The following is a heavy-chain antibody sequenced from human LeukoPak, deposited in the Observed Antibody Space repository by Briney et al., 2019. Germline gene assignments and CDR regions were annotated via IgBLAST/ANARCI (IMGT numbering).Heavy chain of an antibody. J-gene: IGHJ4*02. Sequence: GGSLRLSCAASGFTLSDYYMSWIRQAPGKGLEWVSYISSSGSTIYYADSVKGRFTISRDNAKNSLYLQMNSLRAEDTAVYYCARAEMATITYPDYWGQGTPVTVSS. CDR3: ARAEMATITYPDY. CDR2: ISSSGSTI. CDR1: GFTLSDYY. V-gene: IGHV3-11*04. D-gene: IGHD5-24*01.